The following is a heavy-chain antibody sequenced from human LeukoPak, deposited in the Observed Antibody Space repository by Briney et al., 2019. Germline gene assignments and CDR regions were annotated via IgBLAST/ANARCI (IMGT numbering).Heavy chain of an antibody. J-gene: IGHJ4*02. CDR3: ASHISSGWQMPDF. D-gene: IGHD6-19*01. CDR1: GGTFSSYA. CDR2: IIPIFGTA. Sequence: SVKVSCKASGGTFSSYAISWVRQAPGQGLEWMGGIIPIFGTANYAQKFQGRVTITADESTSTAYMELSSLRSEDTAVYYCASHISSGWQMPDFWGQGTLVTVSS. V-gene: IGHV1-69*01.